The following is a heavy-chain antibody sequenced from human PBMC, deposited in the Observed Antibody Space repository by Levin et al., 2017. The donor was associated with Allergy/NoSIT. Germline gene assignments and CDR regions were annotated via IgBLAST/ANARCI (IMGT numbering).Heavy chain of an antibody. D-gene: IGHD3-9*01. CDR3: AGDNIRYDILTSQLHAYGMDV. Sequence: MPSETLSLTCTVSGGSISSYYWSWIRQPPGKGLEWIGYSYYSGSANYNPSPKSRVTITVDTSKNKFLLELSAVTAAETAVYYFAGDNIRYDILTSQLHAYGMDVWGQGTTVTVSS. J-gene: IGHJ6*02. V-gene: IGHV4-59*01. CDR1: GGSISSYY. CDR2: SYYSGSA.